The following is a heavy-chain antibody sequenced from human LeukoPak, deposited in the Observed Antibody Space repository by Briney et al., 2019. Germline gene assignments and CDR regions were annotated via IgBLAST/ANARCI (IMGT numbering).Heavy chain of an antibody. V-gene: IGHV4-39*07. J-gene: IGHJ4*02. Sequence: SETLSLTCTVSGGSISSSSYYWGWIRQPPGKGLEWIGSIYYSGSTYYNPSLKSRVTISVDTSKNQFSLKLSSVTAADTAVYYCARGRVIVVVRGGEFDYWGQGTLVTVSS. CDR2: IYYSGST. CDR3: ARGRVIVVVRGGEFDY. CDR1: GGSISSSSYY. D-gene: IGHD3-22*01.